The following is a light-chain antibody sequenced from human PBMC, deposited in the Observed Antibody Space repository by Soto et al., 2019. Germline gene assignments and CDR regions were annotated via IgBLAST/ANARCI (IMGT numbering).Light chain of an antibody. Sequence: EIVLTQSPGTLSLSPGERATLSCSASQSVSSSYLAWYQQKPGQAPRLLIHGASSRATGIPDRFSGSGAGTDFTLTISRLEPEDCAVYYCQQYGSSPDTFGQGTKLEIK. V-gene: IGKV3-20*01. CDR1: QSVSSSY. CDR3: QQYGSSPDT. CDR2: GAS. J-gene: IGKJ2*01.